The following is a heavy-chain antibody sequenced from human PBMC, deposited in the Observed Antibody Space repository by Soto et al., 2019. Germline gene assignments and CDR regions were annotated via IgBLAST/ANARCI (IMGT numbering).Heavy chain of an antibody. D-gene: IGHD1-1*01. CDR1: GYTFTTYG. V-gene: IGHV1-18*01. CDR3: ARGRYGDY. J-gene: IGHJ4*02. CDR2: ISAHNDNT. Sequence: ASLKVSCKRSGYTFTTYGFPWERQASGQGLEWMGWISAHNDNTNYAQKVQGRVTVTRDTSTSTAYMERRNLRSDDTAVYYCARGRYGDYWGQGALVTVSS.